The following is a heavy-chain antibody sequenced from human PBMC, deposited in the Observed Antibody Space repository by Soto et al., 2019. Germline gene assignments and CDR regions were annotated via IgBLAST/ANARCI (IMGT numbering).Heavy chain of an antibody. V-gene: IGHV4-39*01. J-gene: IGHJ4*02. CDR1: GGSITSHHYY. CDR3: GSGPSTTWIDN. Sequence: QLQVQESGPGQVKPSQTLSLTCTVSGGSITSHHYYWGWIRQPPARGLEWIGSIFSGANTYYNPSLRSRLTIFVDTAKNLISLKLSSVTAADSAIYYCGSGPSTTWIDNWGLGTQVSVSS. CDR2: IFSGANT. D-gene: IGHD2-2*01.